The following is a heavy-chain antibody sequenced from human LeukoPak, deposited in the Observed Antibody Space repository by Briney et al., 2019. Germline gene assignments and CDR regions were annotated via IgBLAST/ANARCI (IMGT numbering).Heavy chain of an antibody. J-gene: IGHJ6*03. Sequence: VASVKVSSKASGYTFTSYGISWVRQAPGQGLEWMGWISAYNGNTNYAQKLQGRVTMTTDTSTSTAYMELRSLRSDDTAVYYCARGPGGRSGYYPLEDYYYYYYMDVWGKGTTVTVSS. CDR3: ARGPGGRSGYYPLEDYYYYYYMDV. D-gene: IGHD3-22*01. CDR1: GYTFTSYG. CDR2: ISAYNGNT. V-gene: IGHV1-18*01.